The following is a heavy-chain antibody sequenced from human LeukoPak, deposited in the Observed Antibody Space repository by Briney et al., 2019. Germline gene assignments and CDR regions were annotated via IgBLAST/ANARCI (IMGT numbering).Heavy chain of an antibody. V-gene: IGHV3-74*01. D-gene: IGHD6-19*01. J-gene: IGHJ4*02. CDR3: VRDAYSPVSGDRTPDH. Sequence: GGSLRLSCAASGFTFSSYWMHWVRQAPGKGLVWVARIDGGGSSTAYADSAKGRFIISRDNAKNTLYLQMRSLRVEDTAVYYCVRDAYSPVSGDRTPDHWGQGTLVTVFS. CDR2: IDGGGSST. CDR1: GFTFSSYW.